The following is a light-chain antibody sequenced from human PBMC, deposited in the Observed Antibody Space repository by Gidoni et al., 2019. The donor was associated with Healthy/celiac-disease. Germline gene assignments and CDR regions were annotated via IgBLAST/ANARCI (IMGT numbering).Light chain of an antibody. CDR1: SLRSYY. CDR2: GKN. J-gene: IGLJ2*01. CDR3: NSRDSSGKHVV. Sequence: SSELTQDPAVSVALGQTVRITCQGDSLRSYYASWYQQKPGQAPVLVIYGKNNRPSGIPDRFSGSSSGNTASLTITGDQAEDEADYYCNSRDSSGKHVVFGGGTKLTVL. V-gene: IGLV3-19*01.